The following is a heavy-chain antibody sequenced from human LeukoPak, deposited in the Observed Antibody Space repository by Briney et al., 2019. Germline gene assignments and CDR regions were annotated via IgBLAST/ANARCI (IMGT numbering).Heavy chain of an antibody. CDR1: GSSIKSGYY. Sequence: SETLSITCSVSGSSIKSGYYWAWIRQAPGKGLEWIGSIFNTGNTFYNPSLKSRVTISVDTSKNQFFLTLTSVTAADTALFYCARVSVEGRGPPRYHFDSWGQGTLVAVPS. J-gene: IGHJ4*02. D-gene: IGHD3-10*01. V-gene: IGHV4-38-2*02. CDR3: ARVSVEGRGPPRYHFDS. CDR2: IFNTGNT.